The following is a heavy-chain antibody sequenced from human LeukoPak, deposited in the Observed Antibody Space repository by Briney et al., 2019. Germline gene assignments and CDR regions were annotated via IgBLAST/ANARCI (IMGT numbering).Heavy chain of an antibody. Sequence: SETLSLTCAVYGGSFSGYYWSWIRQPPGKGLEWIGEINHSGSTNYNPSLKSRVTISVDTSKNQFSLKLSSVTAADTAVYYCARDLYGSGSYVSPMDVWGQGTTVTVSS. V-gene: IGHV4-34*01. CDR2: INHSGST. CDR3: ARDLYGSGSYVSPMDV. CDR1: GGSFSGYY. D-gene: IGHD3-10*01. J-gene: IGHJ6*02.